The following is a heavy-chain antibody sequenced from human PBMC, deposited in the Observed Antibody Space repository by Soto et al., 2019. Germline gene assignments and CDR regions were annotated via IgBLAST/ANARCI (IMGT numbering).Heavy chain of an antibody. V-gene: IGHV3-74*01. Sequence: SLRLSCVVSGFSFSSSWMHWVRQVPGKGLVWVSRINSDGSYINYADSVKGRFTTSRDNAKNMLYLQMNSLRAEDTALYYCVTGWSDYWGQGTLVTVSS. CDR1: GFSFSSSW. CDR2: INSDGSYI. J-gene: IGHJ4*02. CDR3: VTGWSDY. D-gene: IGHD2-15*01.